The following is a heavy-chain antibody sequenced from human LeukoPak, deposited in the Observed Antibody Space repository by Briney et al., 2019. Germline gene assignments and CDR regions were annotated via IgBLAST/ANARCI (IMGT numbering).Heavy chain of an antibody. D-gene: IGHD2-2*01. CDR2: IYYRGST. V-gene: IGHV4-39*01. CDR1: VGSISSSSYY. Sequence: SETLSLTCTVCVGSISSSSYYWGWVRQPPGKGLEWIGSIYYRGSTYYNPSRKSPVTIFVDTSKNQLSLKLSSVTAADTAVYYCSRTGYCSSTSCFGTCDYYGQGKLVTVSS. J-gene: IGHJ4*02. CDR3: SRTGYCSSTSCFGTCDY.